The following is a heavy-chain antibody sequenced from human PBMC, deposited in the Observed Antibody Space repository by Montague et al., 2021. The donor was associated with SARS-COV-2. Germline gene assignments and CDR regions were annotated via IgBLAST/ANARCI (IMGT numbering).Heavy chain of an antibody. D-gene: IGHD2-21*02. Sequence: SETLSLTCTVSGDSISSYYWSWIRQSPGKGLEWIGKIDFSGTTNYNPSLKSRVTISVYTSKNQFSPQLSSVTAADAAVYYCARDARGGDFGGYWGQGILVTVSS. CDR2: IDFSGTT. V-gene: IGHV4-59*13. CDR3: ARDARGGDFGGY. CDR1: GDSISSYY. J-gene: IGHJ4*02.